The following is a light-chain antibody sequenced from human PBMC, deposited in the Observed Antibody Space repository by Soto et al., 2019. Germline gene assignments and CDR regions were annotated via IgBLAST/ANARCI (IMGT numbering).Light chain of an antibody. CDR2: SNN. CDR3: AAWDDSLNGYV. CDR1: SSSIGSNT. J-gene: IGLJ1*01. Sequence: VLTQPPSASGTPGQRVPISCSGTSSSIGSNTVNWYQQLPGTAPKLLIYSNNQRPSGVPDRFSGSKSGTSASLAISGLQSEDEADYYCAAWDDSLNGYVFGTGTKVTVL. V-gene: IGLV1-44*01.